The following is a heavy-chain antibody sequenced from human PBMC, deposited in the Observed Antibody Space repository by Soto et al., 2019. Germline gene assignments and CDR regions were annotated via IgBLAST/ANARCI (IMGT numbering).Heavy chain of an antibody. CDR3: ARDLGSGIFGVVIGLDY. D-gene: IGHD3-3*01. J-gene: IGHJ4*02. Sequence: GASVKVSCKASGYTFTSYYMHWVRQAPGQGLEWMGIINPSGGSTSYAQKFQGRVTMTRDTSTSTVYMELSSLRSEDTAVYYCARDLGSGIFGVVIGLDYWGQGTLVTVSS. V-gene: IGHV1-46*03. CDR2: INPSGGST. CDR1: GYTFTSYY.